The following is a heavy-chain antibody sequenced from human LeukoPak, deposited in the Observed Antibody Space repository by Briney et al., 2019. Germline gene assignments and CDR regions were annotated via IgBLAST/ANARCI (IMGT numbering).Heavy chain of an antibody. D-gene: IGHD4-17*01. V-gene: IGHV4-61*02. CDR2: IYTSGST. J-gene: IGHJ4*02. Sequence: PSETLSLTCTVSGGSISSGSYYWSWIRQPAGKGLEWIGRIYTSGSTNYNPSLKSRVTISVDTSKNQFSLKLSSVTAADTAVYYCAKAAYGFGDYWGQGTLVTVSS. CDR1: GGSISSGSYY. CDR3: AKAAYGFGDY.